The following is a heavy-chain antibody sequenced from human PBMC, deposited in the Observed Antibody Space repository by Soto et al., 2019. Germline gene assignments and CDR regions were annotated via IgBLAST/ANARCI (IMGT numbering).Heavy chain of an antibody. D-gene: IGHD7-27*01. CDR1: GFTFSSYA. CDR3: ARDRTGDGAFDI. V-gene: IGHV3-30-3*01. CDR2: ISYDGSNK. Sequence: QVQLVESGGGVVQPGGSLRLSCAASGFTFSSYAMHWVRQAPGKGLEWVAVISYDGSNKYYADSVTGRFTISRDNSKNTLYRQMNGLRAEDTAVYYCARDRTGDGAFDIWGQGTMVTVSS. J-gene: IGHJ3*02.